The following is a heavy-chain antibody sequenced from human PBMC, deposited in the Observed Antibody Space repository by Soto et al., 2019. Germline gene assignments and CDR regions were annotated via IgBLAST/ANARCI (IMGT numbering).Heavy chain of an antibody. Sequence: QVQLVQSGAEVKRPGSSVKVSCKASGDTFSFYSINWVRQAPGLGLEWMGRVNPILSLSNYAQRFQGRVTMTADKSTSTAYMVISRLRAEYTAIDYCATRYCSGYRDFDYWRQGAQAIVSS. V-gene: IGHV1-69*02. CDR2: VNPILSLS. J-gene: IGHJ4*02. D-gene: IGHD3-10*01. CDR1: GDTFSFYS. CDR3: ATRYCSGYRDFDY.